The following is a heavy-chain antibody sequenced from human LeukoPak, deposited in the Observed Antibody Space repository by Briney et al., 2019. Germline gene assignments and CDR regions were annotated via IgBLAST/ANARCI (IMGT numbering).Heavy chain of an antibody. Sequence: GGSLRLSCAASGFTFSSYGMHWVRQAPDKGLEWVAVIWFDGSNKYSADSVKGRFTISRDNSKNTLYLQMNSLRAEDTAVYYCARNSYGYRGSYFDYWGQGTLVTVSS. CDR2: IWFDGSNK. CDR1: GFTFSSYG. CDR3: ARNSYGYRGSYFDY. D-gene: IGHD5-18*01. V-gene: IGHV3-33*01. J-gene: IGHJ4*02.